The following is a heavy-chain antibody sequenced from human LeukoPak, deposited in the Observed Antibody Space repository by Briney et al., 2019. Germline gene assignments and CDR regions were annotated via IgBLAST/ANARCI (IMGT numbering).Heavy chain of an antibody. J-gene: IGHJ1*01. Sequence: SETLSLTCAVYGGSFSGYYWSWIRQPPGKGLEWIGEINHSGSTNYNPSLKSRVTISVDTSKNQFSLKLSSVTAADTAVYYCARDSPLAYHIQHWGQGTLVTVSS. CDR1: GGSFSGYY. CDR2: INHSGST. CDR3: ARDSPLAYHIQH. V-gene: IGHV4-34*01. D-gene: IGHD2-2*01.